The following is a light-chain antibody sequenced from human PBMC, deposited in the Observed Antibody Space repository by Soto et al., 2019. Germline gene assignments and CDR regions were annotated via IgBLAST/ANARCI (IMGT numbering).Light chain of an antibody. CDR1: SSKIGAGYD. Sequence: QPVLTQPPSVSGAPGQRVTISCTGSSSKIGAGYDVHWYQQLPGTAPKLLIYGNSNRPSGVPDRFSGSKSGTSASLAITGLQAEDEADYYCQSYDSRLSGYVFGTGTKLTVL. J-gene: IGLJ1*01. V-gene: IGLV1-40*01. CDR3: QSYDSRLSGYV. CDR2: GNS.